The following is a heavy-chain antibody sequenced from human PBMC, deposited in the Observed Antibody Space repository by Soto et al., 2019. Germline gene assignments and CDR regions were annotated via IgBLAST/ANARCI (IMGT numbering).Heavy chain of an antibody. V-gene: IGHV1-69*01. CDR3: ARTTTVTTTTRYYGMDV. J-gene: IGHJ6*02. CDR1: GGTFSSYA. Sequence: QVQLVQSGAEVKKPGSSVTVSCKASGGTFSSYAISWVRQAPGQGLEWMGGIIPIFGTANYAQKFQGRVTITADESTSTAYMELSSLRSEDTAVYYCARTTTVTTTTRYYGMDVWGQGTTVTVSS. D-gene: IGHD4-4*01. CDR2: IIPIFGTA.